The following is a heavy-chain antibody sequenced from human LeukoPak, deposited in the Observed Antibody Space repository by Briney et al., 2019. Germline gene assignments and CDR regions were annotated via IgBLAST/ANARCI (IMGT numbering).Heavy chain of an antibody. V-gene: IGHV5-51*01. D-gene: IGHD3-22*01. CDR3: ARRENYYDSSGYDY. CDR2: IYPRDSDT. J-gene: IGHJ4*02. CDR1: GFNFVNYW. Sequence: GESLKISCTGSGFNFVNYWIGWVRQMPGKGLEWMGIIYPRDSDTRYSPSFQGRVTISVDKSISTAYLQWSSLKASDTAMYYCARRENYYDSSGYDYWGQGTLVTVSS.